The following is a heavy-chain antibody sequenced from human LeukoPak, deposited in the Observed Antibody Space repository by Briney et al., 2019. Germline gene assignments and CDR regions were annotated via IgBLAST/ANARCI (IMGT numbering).Heavy chain of an antibody. Sequence: PGGSLRLSCAASGFTFTSYAMHWVRQAPGKGLEYVSAISSNGGSTYYANSVKGRFTISRDNSKNTLYLQMGSLRAEDMAVYYCASINAPYWGQGTLVTVSS. CDR1: GFTFTSYA. CDR2: ISSNGGST. J-gene: IGHJ4*02. CDR3: ASINAPY. V-gene: IGHV3-64*01.